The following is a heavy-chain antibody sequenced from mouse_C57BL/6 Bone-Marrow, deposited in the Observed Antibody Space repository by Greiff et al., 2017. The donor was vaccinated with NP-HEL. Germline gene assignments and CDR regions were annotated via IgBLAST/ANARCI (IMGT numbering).Heavy chain of an antibody. CDR2: IDPSDSYT. CDR1: GYTFTSYW. J-gene: IGHJ2*01. Sequence: QVQLKQPGAELVMPGASVKLSCKASGYTFTSYWMHWVKQRPGQGLEWIGEIDPSDSYTNYNQKFKGKSTLTVDKSSSTAYMQLSSLTSEDSAVYYCARGPDYFDYWGQGTTLTVSS. CDR3: ARGPDYFDY. V-gene: IGHV1-69*01.